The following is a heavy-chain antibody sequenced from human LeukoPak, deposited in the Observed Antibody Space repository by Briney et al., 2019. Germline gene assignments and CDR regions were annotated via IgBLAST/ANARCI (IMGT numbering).Heavy chain of an antibody. V-gene: IGHV1-69*06. CDR2: IIPIFGTA. CDR3: ASDYGETNWFDP. Sequence: SVKVSCKASGGTFSTYTISWVRQAPGQGLEWMGGIIPIFGTANYAQKFQGRATITADKSTSTAYMELSSLRSEDTAVYYCASDYGETNWFDPWGQGTLVTVSS. CDR1: GGTFSTYT. D-gene: IGHD4-17*01. J-gene: IGHJ5*02.